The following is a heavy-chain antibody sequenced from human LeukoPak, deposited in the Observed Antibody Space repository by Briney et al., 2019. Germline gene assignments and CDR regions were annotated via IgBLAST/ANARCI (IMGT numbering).Heavy chain of an antibody. V-gene: IGHV4-39*01. CDR1: GVSITSSNYY. Sequence: SETLSLTCTVSGVSITSSNYYWGWIRQPPGKGLEWIGSIFYTGNTHYNPSLESRVTIFVDTSKNQFSLRLTSVTAADTAVYYCARSPAGYTIDYWGQGTLVTVSS. CDR2: IFYTGNT. J-gene: IGHJ4*02. CDR3: ARSPAGYTIDY. D-gene: IGHD6-13*01.